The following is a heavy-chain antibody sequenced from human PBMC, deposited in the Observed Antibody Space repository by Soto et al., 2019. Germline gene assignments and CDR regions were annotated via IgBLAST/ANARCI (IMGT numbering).Heavy chain of an antibody. D-gene: IGHD2-21*01. CDR2: ITYDGSDK. V-gene: IGHV3-30*18. CDR3: AKDRIGGDSAYFDL. Sequence: PGGSLRLSCAVSGFSLTRYGMHWVRQAPGEGLEWVATITYDGSDKYYADSVKGRFTISRDISKNTLFLQMDDLRAEDSALYYCAKDRIGGDSAYFDLWGQGTKVTVSS. CDR1: GFSLTRYG. J-gene: IGHJ4*02.